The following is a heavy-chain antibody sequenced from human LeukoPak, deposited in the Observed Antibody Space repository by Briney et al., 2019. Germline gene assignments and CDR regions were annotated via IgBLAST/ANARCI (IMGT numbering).Heavy chain of an antibody. J-gene: IGHJ4*02. CDR1: GGSISTYY. Sequence: PSETLSLTCTVSGGSISTYYWSWIRQPPGKGLEWIGYICGSGSTNYNPSLKSRVTISTDTSKNQFSLRLSSVTAADTAVYYCARAGGIAVTGTLEYWGQGTLVTVSS. CDR2: ICGSGST. D-gene: IGHD6-13*01. V-gene: IGHV4-59*01. CDR3: ARAGGIAVTGTLEY.